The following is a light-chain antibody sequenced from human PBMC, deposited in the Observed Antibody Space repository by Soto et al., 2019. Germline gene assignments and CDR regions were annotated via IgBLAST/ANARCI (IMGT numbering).Light chain of an antibody. CDR3: CSYADSNNV. CDR1: SSDVGNYNY. J-gene: IGLJ1*01. CDR2: EVN. Sequence: QSALTQPASVSGSPGQSITISCTGTSSDVGNYNYVSWYQQHPGKAPKLMIYEVNKRPSGVPDRFSGSKSGNTASLTVSGLQAEDEADYYCCSYADSNNVFGTGTKVTVL. V-gene: IGLV2-8*01.